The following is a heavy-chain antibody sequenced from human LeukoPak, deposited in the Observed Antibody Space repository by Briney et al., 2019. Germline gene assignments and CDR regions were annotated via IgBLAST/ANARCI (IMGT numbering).Heavy chain of an antibody. CDR2: FSGSGGST. Sequence: GGSLRLSCAASGFTFSSYTMSWVRQAPGKGLEWVSAFSGSGGSTFYADSVKGRFTISRDNAKNSLYLQMNSLRAEDTAVYYCARGAHRYYYDSSGYYHDAFDIWGQGTMVTVSS. CDR1: GFTFSSYT. D-gene: IGHD3-22*01. J-gene: IGHJ3*02. V-gene: IGHV3-23*01. CDR3: ARGAHRYYYDSSGYYHDAFDI.